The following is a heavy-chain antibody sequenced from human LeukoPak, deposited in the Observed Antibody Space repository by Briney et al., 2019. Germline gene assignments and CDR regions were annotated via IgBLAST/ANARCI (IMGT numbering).Heavy chain of an antibody. CDR2: ISGSSSDT. Sequence: GGSLRLSCAASGFTFSDYYMSWIRRAPGKGLEWISYISGSSSDTNYVDSVRGRFTISRDNAKNSLYLQMNSLRAEDTAVYFCARGARASDYWGQGTLVTVSS. CDR1: GFTFSDYY. D-gene: IGHD3-10*01. V-gene: IGHV3-11*05. J-gene: IGHJ4*02. CDR3: ARGARASDY.